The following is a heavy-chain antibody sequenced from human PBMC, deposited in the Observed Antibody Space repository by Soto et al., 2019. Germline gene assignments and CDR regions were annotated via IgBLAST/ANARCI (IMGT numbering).Heavy chain of an antibody. CDR3: AKDCGDSYYYYYYGMDV. CDR1: GFTFSSYG. V-gene: IGHV3-30*18. J-gene: IGHJ6*02. D-gene: IGHD2-21*02. CDR2: ISYDGSNK. Sequence: QVQLVESGGGVVQPGRSLRLSCAASGFTFSSYGMHWVRQAPGKGLEWVAVISYDGSNKYYADSVKGRFTIFRDNSKNTLYLQMNSLRAEDTAVYYCAKDCGDSYYYYYYGMDVWGQGTTVTVSS.